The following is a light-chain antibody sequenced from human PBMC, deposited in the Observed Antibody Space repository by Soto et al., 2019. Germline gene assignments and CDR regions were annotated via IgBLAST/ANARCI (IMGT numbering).Light chain of an antibody. CDR3: QQYGSSPPIT. Sequence: EIALTQSPGTLSLPPGESATLSCSASQSVSSSYLAWYQQKPGQAPRLLIYGASSRATGIPDRFSGSGSGTDFTLTISRLEPEDFAVYYCQQYGSSPPITFGQGTRLEIK. CDR2: GAS. V-gene: IGKV3-20*01. J-gene: IGKJ5*01. CDR1: QSVSSSY.